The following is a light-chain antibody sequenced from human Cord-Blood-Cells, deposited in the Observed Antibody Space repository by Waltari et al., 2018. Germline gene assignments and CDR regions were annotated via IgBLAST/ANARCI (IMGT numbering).Light chain of an antibody. CDR2: GNS. Sequence: QSVLTQPPSVSGAPGQRVTISCPGSSPHFGAGYDVHWYQQLPGTAPKHLIYGNSNRPSGVPDRCSASKSGTSAALAITGLQAEDEADYYCQSYDSSLSGWVFGGGTKLTVL. V-gene: IGLV1-40*01. CDR3: QSYDSSLSGWV. CDR1: SPHFGAGYD. J-gene: IGLJ3*02.